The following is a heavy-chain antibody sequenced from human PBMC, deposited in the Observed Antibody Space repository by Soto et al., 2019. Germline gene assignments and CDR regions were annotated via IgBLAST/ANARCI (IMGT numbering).Heavy chain of an antibody. V-gene: IGHV5-51*01. CDR2: MNPADSDM. CDR1: GYSFISHW. J-gene: IGHJ4*02. CDR3: ARRSGHSSSWTFDY. Sequence: PGVLLKISYKGAGYSFISHWIAWVRQMPGKGLEWMGIMNPADSDMRYNPSFQGQVTISADKSINTAYLQWSGLKASDSGMYYCARRSGHSSSWTFDYWGQGTLVTVSS. D-gene: IGHD6-13*01.